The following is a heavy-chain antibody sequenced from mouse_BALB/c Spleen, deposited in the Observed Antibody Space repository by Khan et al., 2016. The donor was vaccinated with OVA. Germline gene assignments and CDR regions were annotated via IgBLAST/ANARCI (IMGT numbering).Heavy chain of an antibody. CDR1: GYTLTNYG. D-gene: IGHD2-1*01. CDR2: INTYTGEP. CDR3: ARSNGNYWFAY. Sequence: QVQLQQSGPELKKPGETVKISCKASGYTLTNYGMNWVKQAPGKGLKWMGWINTYTGEPTYAEDFKGRIAFSLETSASTAYLQINHLKNEDTATYFCARSNGNYWFAYWGQGTLVTVSA. V-gene: IGHV9-3-1*01. J-gene: IGHJ3*01.